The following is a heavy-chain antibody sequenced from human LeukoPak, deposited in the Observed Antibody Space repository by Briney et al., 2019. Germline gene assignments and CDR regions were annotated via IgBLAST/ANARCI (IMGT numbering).Heavy chain of an antibody. Sequence: ASVKVSCKASGYTFTGYYMHWVRQAPGQGLEWMGWINPNSGGTNYAQKFQGRVTMTRDTSISTAYMELSRLRSDDTAVYYCARDPYGRNYYDSSSYYSWGAFDIWGQGTMVTVSS. CDR2: INPNSGGT. CDR1: GYTFTGYY. CDR3: ARDPYGRNYYDSSSYYSWGAFDI. J-gene: IGHJ3*02. D-gene: IGHD3-22*01. V-gene: IGHV1-2*02.